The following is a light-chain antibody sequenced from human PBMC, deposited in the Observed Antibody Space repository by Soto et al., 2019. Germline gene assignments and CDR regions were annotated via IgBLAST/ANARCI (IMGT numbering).Light chain of an antibody. Sequence: IELTQSPAPLTVYRGEGVTISCRASQIVTNTLAGYQHKPGQAPRLLISYASRGATGIPSRFSGSGSGTDFNLTINSLQSEDFAVYYCQQYYTWPVTCGGGTMVDI. J-gene: IGKJ4*01. CDR1: QIVTNT. CDR2: YAS. V-gene: IGKV3-15*01. CDR3: QQYYTWPVT.